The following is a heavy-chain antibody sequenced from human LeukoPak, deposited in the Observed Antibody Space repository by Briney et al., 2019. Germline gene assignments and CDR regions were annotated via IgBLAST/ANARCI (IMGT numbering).Heavy chain of an antibody. V-gene: IGHV4-4*09. D-gene: IGHD4-23*01. J-gene: IGHJ4*02. CDR3: ARFTVVTGFDH. CDR1: GASIRSYY. CDR2: IYNGGST. Sequence: NPSETLSLICSVSGASIRSYYWSWIRQPPGQGLEWIGYIYNGGSTDYNPSLKSRVTISLDTSKNQFSLKLSSVTAADTAVYYCARFTVVTGFDHWGQGTLVTVSS.